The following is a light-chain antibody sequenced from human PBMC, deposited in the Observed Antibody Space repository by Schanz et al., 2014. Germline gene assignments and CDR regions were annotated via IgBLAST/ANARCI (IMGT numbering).Light chain of an antibody. CDR1: SSDVGGYNY. CDR3: SSYAGINTVV. CDR2: DVS. Sequence: QSALTQPPSASGSPGQSVAISCTGTSSDVGGYNYVSWYQQHPGKAPKLMIYDVSNRPSGVSNRFSGSKSGNTASLTISGLQAEDEADYYCSSYAGINTVVFGGGTKLTVL. V-gene: IGLV2-8*01. J-gene: IGLJ3*02.